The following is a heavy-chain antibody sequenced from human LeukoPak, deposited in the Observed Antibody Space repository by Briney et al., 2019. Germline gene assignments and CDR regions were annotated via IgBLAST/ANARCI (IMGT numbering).Heavy chain of an antibody. CDR3: ARGYSGSYFLAPLNFDY. CDR2: IYTSGST. CDR1: GGSIGSYY. D-gene: IGHD1-26*01. V-gene: IGHV4-4*07. Sequence: SETLSLTCTVSGGSIGSYYWSWIRQPAGKGLEWIGRIYTSGSTNYNPSLKSRVTMSVDTSKNQFSLKLSSVTAADTAVYYCARGYSGSYFLAPLNFDYWGQGTLVTVSS. J-gene: IGHJ4*02.